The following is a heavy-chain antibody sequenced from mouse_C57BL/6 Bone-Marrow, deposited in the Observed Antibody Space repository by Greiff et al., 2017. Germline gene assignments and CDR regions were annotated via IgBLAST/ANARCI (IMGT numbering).Heavy chain of an antibody. Sequence: EVQLQESGGGLVKPGGSLKLSCAASGFTFSSYAMSWVRQTPGKRLEWVATISDGGSYTYYPDNVKGRFTISRDTAKNNLYLQMSHLKSEDTAMYYCASSTVVAPMDYWGQGTSVTVSS. CDR2: ISDGGSYT. J-gene: IGHJ4*01. D-gene: IGHD1-1*01. CDR3: ASSTVVAPMDY. CDR1: GFTFSSYA. V-gene: IGHV5-4*01.